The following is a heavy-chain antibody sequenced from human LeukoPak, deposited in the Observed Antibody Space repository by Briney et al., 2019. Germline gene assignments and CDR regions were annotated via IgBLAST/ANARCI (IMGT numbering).Heavy chain of an antibody. CDR3: AKDRGGRTYFDY. CDR1: GFTFSSYA. D-gene: IGHD3-16*01. CDR2: ISGSGGST. J-gene: IGHJ4*02. Sequence: PGGSLRLSCAASGFTFSSYAMSWVRQAPGKGLEWVSAISGSGGSTYYADSVKGRFTISRDNSKNTLYLQMNSLRAGDTAVYYCAKDRGGRTYFDYWGQGTLVTVSS. V-gene: IGHV3-23*01.